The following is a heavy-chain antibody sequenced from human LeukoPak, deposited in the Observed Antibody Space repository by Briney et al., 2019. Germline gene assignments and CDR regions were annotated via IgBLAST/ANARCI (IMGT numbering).Heavy chain of an antibody. CDR2: IRSKANSYAT. D-gene: IGHD2-21*02. V-gene: IGHV3-73*01. CDR3: TRLGCGGDCYFDY. Sequence: GGSLRLSCAASGFTFNTYAMNWVRQASGKGLEWVGRIRSKANSYATAYAASVKGRFTISRDDSKNTAYLQMNSLKTEDTAVYYCTRLGCGGDCYFDYWGQGTLVTVSS. CDR1: GFTFNTYA. J-gene: IGHJ4*02.